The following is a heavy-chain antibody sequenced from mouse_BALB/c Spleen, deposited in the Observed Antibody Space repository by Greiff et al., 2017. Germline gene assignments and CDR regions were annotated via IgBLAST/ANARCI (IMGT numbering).Heavy chain of an antibody. CDR3: ARSGIRYYLDY. CDR1: GFTITDTY. J-gene: IGHJ2*01. D-gene: IGHD3-1*01. Sequence: EVQLMESGAELEKPGASVKLSCTASGFTITDTYMHWVKQRPEQGLEWIGRIDPANGNTKYDPKFKGKATITADTSSNTAYLQLSSLTSEDTAVYYCARSGIRYYLDYWGQGTTVTVSS. V-gene: IGHV14-3*02. CDR2: IDPANGNT.